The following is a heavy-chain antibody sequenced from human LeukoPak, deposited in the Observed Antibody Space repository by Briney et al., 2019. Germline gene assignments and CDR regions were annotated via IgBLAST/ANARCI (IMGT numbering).Heavy chain of an antibody. CDR1: GFTFSDFW. CDR3: ATQQGGNPAY. CDR2: TNEAGGDK. D-gene: IGHD1-14*01. V-gene: IGHV3-7*01. Sequence: PGGSLRLSCAASGFTFSDFWMSWVRQAPGKGLECVASTNEAGGDKLYVDSVKGRFTISRDNSKNSLSLQMNSLTAEDTAIYYCATQQGGNPAYWGQGTLVTVSS. J-gene: IGHJ4*02.